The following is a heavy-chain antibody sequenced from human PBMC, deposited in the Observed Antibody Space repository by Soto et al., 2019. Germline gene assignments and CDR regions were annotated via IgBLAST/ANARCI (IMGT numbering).Heavy chain of an antibody. CDR2: INHSGST. CDR1: GGSFSGYY. D-gene: IGHD1-26*01. CDR3: ARANYGGGRGNAFDI. Sequence: SETLSLTCAVYGGSFSGYYWSWIRQPPGKGLEWIGEINHSGSTNYNPSLKSRVTISVDTSKNQFSLKLSSVTAADTAVYYCARANYGGGRGNAFDIWGQGRMVTVSS. J-gene: IGHJ3*02. V-gene: IGHV4-34*01.